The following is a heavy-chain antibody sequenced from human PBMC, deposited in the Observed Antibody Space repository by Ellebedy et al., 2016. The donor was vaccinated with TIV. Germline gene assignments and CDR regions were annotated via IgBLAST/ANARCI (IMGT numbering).Heavy chain of an antibody. Sequence: GGSLRLSCAASGFTFSSFGMHWVRQAPGKGLEWVAITSHDESKTYYADSVKGRFTISRDNAKNSLYLQMNSLRAEDTAVYYCARDHRSNSCLDVWGQGTTVTVSS. CDR2: TSHDESKT. CDR1: GFTFSSFG. J-gene: IGHJ6*02. V-gene: IGHV3-30*03. CDR3: ARDHRSNSCLDV. D-gene: IGHD2-2*01.